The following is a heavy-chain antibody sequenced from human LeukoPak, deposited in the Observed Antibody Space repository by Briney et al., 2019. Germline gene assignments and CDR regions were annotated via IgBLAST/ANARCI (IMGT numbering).Heavy chain of an antibody. CDR3: ARDSRPRWFGDVLPFDY. J-gene: IGHJ4*02. D-gene: IGHD3-10*01. Sequence: RPGGSLRLSCAASGFTFSSYSMNWVRQAPGKGLEWVSSISSSSSYIYYADSVKGRFTISRDNAKNSLYLQMNSLRAEDTAVYYCARDSRPRWFGDVLPFDYWGQGTLVTVSS. CDR1: GFTFSSYS. CDR2: ISSSSSYI. V-gene: IGHV3-21*01.